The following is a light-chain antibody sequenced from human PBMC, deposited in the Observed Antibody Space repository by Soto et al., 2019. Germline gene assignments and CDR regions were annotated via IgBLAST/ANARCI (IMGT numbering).Light chain of an antibody. CDR3: QQSDSIPRT. Sequence: DIQMTQSPSSLSASVGDRVTITCRASQNINSFLNWYQQKPGKAPVVLIYTASNLQSGVPSRFSGSRSGTDFTLTISSLQPEDVSTYYCQQSDSIPRTFGPGTKVDIK. CDR1: QNINSF. CDR2: TAS. J-gene: IGKJ3*01. V-gene: IGKV1-39*01.